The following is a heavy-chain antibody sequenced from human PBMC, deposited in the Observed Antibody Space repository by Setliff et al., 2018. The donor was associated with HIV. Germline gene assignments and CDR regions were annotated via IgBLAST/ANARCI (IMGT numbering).Heavy chain of an antibody. Sequence: KTSETLSLTCAVSGYSISSGYYWGWIRQPPGRGLEWIGRVHNSAGSNYNPSLKSRVTMSVDTAKNQLSLKLTAVSAADTAVYYCARDRIEVLADSPHDVFDIWGRGIMVTVSS. CDR2: VHNSAGS. J-gene: IGHJ3*02. D-gene: IGHD3-22*01. CDR3: ARDRIEVLADSPHDVFDI. CDR1: GYSISSGYY. V-gene: IGHV4-38-2*02.